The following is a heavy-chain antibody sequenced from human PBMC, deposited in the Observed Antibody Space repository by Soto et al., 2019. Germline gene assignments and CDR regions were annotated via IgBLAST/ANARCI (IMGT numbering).Heavy chain of an antibody. CDR1: GGSISSYY. Sequence: QVQLQESGPGLVKPSETLSLTCTVSGGSISSYYWSWIRHPPGRGLEWIGSIYYSGSTNYNPSLNSRIVRSVDTSKNQFSLMLSSVTAADTAVNDCARLNGACLTGYYYYYMDVWSQGTTVTVS. J-gene: IGHJ6*03. D-gene: IGHD2-21*02. V-gene: IGHV4-59*08. CDR2: IYYSGST. CDR3: ARLNGACLTGYYYYYMDV.